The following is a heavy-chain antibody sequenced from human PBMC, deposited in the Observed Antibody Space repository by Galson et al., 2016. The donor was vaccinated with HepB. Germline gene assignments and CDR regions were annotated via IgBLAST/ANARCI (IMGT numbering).Heavy chain of an antibody. J-gene: IGHJ4*02. V-gene: IGHV1-58*02. D-gene: IGHD3-22*01. CDR1: GYTFTNYD. CDR3: AAVFNSSGYYPYYFDY. CDR2: IAVGSGNT. Sequence: SVKVSCKASGYTFTNYDINWVRQAAGQRLEWIGWIAVGSGNTNYAQKFQERVTITRDMSTRTAYMELSSLRSEDTAVYYCAAVFNSSGYYPYYFDYWGQGTLVTVSS.